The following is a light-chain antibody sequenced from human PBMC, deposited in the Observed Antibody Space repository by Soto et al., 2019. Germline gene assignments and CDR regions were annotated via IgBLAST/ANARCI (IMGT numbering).Light chain of an antibody. Sequence: IPMTQSPSTLFGSVGDRVTITCRSSHSLSSWWAWYLQTPGKAPKVLIYHASNLQSGVPSRFSGSGSGTEFTLTISSLQPDDFATYYCQQYKSYSWTFGQGTKVDIK. CDR2: HAS. CDR1: HSLSSW. J-gene: IGKJ1*01. CDR3: QQYKSYSWT. V-gene: IGKV1-5*01.